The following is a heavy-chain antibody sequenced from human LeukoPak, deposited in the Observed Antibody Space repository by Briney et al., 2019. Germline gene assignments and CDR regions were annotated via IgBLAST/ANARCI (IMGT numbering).Heavy chain of an antibody. CDR1: GGSISSYF. CDR2: IYTSGIT. Sequence: SETLSLTCTVSGGSISSYFWSWIRQPAGKGLEWIGRIYTSGITNCNPSLKSRVTMSVDTSKNQFSLKLNSVTAADTAVYYCARDASSSWHLGLDAFDIWGQGTMVTVSS. CDR3: ARDASSSWHLGLDAFDI. J-gene: IGHJ3*02. V-gene: IGHV4-4*07. D-gene: IGHD6-13*01.